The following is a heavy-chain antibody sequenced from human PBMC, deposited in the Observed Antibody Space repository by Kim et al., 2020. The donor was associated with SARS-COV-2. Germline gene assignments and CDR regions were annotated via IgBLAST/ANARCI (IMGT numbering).Heavy chain of an antibody. D-gene: IGHD5-18*01. CDR1: GFTFSSYA. J-gene: IGHJ4*02. CDR3: AKVGGRIQLWSPPNLFYFDY. CDR2: ISGSGGST. Sequence: GGSLRLSCAASGFTFSSYAMSWVRQAPGKGLEWVSAISGSGGSTYYADSVKGRFTISRDNSKNTLYLQMNSLRAEDTAVYYCAKVGGRIQLWSPPNLFYFDYWGQGTLVTVSS. V-gene: IGHV3-23*01.